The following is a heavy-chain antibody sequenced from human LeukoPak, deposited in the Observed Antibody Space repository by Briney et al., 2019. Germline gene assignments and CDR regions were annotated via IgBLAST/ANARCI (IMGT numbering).Heavy chain of an antibody. CDR1: GGSISSGGYS. V-gene: IGHV4-30-2*01. Sequence: SETLSLTCAVSGGSISSGGYSWGWIRQPPGKGLEWIGCISHGESTYSNPSLKSRVTISSDASKNQLSLKLTSVTAADTAVYYCARSYYFGSGSYFSLGWFDPWGQGTLVTVSS. CDR2: ISHGEST. CDR3: ARSYYFGSGSYFSLGWFDP. J-gene: IGHJ5*02. D-gene: IGHD3-10*01.